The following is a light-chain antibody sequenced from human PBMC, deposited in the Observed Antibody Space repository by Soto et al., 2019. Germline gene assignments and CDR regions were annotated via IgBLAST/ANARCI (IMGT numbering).Light chain of an antibody. J-gene: IGKJ2*01. CDR2: GAS. CDR1: QSVNIY. V-gene: IGKV3-11*01. CDR3: QHRDT. Sequence: ILLTQSPATLSLSPGERATLSCRAIQSVNIYLAWYQQKPGQAPRLLINGASNRATAIPATFSGSGSGTDFTLTIRSLEPEDFAVYYGQHRDTFGQGTKLEIK.